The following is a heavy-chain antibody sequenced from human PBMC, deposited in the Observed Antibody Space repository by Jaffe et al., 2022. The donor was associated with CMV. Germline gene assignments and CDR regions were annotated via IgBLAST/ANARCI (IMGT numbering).Heavy chain of an antibody. CDR3: ARARYYYDSSGYYLKGMSAFDI. CDR1: GGSFSGYY. CDR2: INHSGST. D-gene: IGHD3-22*01. V-gene: IGHV4-34*01. Sequence: QVQLQQWGAGLLKPSETLSLTCAVYGGSFSGYYWSWIRQPPGKGLEWIGEINHSGSTNYNPSLKSRVTISVDTSKNQFSLKLSSVTAADTAVYYCARARYYYDSSGYYLKGMSAFDIWGQGTMVTVSS. J-gene: IGHJ3*02.